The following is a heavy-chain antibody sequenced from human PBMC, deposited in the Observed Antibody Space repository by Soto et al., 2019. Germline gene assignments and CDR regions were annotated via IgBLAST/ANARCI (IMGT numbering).Heavy chain of an antibody. D-gene: IGHD1-26*01. CDR2: IDPSDSQT. Sequence: GESLKISCKGSGYSFAGYWITWVRQKPGKGLEWMGRIDPSDSQTYYSPSFRGHVTISATKSITTVFLQWSSLRASDTGVYYCATGGIYYEAWGQGTLVTVSS. CDR1: GYSFAGYW. V-gene: IGHV5-10-1*01. CDR3: ATGGIYYEA. J-gene: IGHJ5*02.